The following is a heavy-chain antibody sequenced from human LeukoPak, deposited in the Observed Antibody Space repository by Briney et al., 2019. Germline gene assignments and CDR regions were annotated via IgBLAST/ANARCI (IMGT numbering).Heavy chain of an antibody. CDR2: IYYSGST. Sequence: SETLSLTCTGSGGSISSYYWSWIRQPPGKGLEWIGYIYYSGSTNYNPSLKSRVTISVDTSKNQFSLKLSSVTAADTAVYYCAGAGRYDYVWGSYNWFDPWGQGTLVTVSS. CDR1: GGSISSYY. D-gene: IGHD3-16*01. J-gene: IGHJ5*02. V-gene: IGHV4-59*08. CDR3: AGAGRYDYVWGSYNWFDP.